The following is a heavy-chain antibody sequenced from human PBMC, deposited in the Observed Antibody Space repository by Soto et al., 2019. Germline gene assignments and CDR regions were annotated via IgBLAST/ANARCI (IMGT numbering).Heavy chain of an antibody. V-gene: IGHV3-21*06. CDR3: ARRGSSGVGLDV. CDR1: GFTFSYYA. D-gene: IGHD6-13*01. J-gene: IGHJ6*02. Sequence: DVQLVESGGGLVKPGGSLRLSCAASGFTFSYYAMHWVRQAPGKGLEWVSSISSSNTYIYYADSVKGRFTISRDNAKNSLFLQMNSLRAEDTAVYYCARRGSSGVGLDVWGQGTTVTVSS. CDR2: ISSSNTYI.